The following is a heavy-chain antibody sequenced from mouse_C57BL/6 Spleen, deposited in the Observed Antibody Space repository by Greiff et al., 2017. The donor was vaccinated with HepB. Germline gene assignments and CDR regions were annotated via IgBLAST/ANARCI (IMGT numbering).Heavy chain of an antibody. Sequence: VQLQQPGAELVRPGTSVKLSCKASGYTFTSYWMHWVKQRPGQGLEWIGVIDPSDSYTNYNQKFKGKATLTVDTSSSTAYMQLSSLTSEDSAVYYCARTVVGDYAMDYWGQGTSVTVSS. CDR1: GYTFTSYW. D-gene: IGHD1-1*01. J-gene: IGHJ4*01. CDR3: ARTVVGDYAMDY. CDR2: IDPSDSYT. V-gene: IGHV1-59*01.